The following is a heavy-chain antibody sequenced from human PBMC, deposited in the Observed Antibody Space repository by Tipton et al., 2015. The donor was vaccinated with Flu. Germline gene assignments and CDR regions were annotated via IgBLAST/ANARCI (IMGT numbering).Heavy chain of an antibody. V-gene: IGHV5-51*01. Sequence: VQLVQSGAVVKKPGESLRISCKGFGYSFTTYWIGWVRQMPGNGLEWVGIIYPGDSDIKYSPSVQGQVTMSVDKSITTAYLQWGSLKASDAAMYYCARLYSTGRTDFWGQGTLATVSP. CDR3: ARLYSTGRTDF. D-gene: IGHD2-8*02. J-gene: IGHJ4*02. CDR1: GYSFTTYW. CDR2: IYPGDSDI.